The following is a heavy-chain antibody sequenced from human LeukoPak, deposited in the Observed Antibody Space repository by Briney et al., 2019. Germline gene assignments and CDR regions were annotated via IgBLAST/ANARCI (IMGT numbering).Heavy chain of an antibody. CDR3: AREGCSSTSCYEWYFDL. CDR1: GFTFSNYG. CDR2: ITGSGGST. J-gene: IGHJ2*01. V-gene: IGHV3-23*01. Sequence: GGSLRLSCAASGFTFSNYGLSWVRQAPGKGLEWVSGITGSGGSTYYADSVKGRFTISRDNSKNTLYLQMNSLRAEDTAVYYCAREGCSSTSCYEWYFDLWGRGTLVTVSS. D-gene: IGHD2-2*01.